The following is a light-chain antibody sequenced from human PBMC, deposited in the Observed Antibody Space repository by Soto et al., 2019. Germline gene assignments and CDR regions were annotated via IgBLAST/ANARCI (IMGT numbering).Light chain of an antibody. J-gene: IGKJ5*01. V-gene: IGKV3-20*01. CDR1: ETIRNNY. CDR3: QQYTSSLNT. Sequence: QGTMSLSPGEGAPLSCRASETIRNNYLAWYQQKPGQAPRLLIYGASVRATGVPDRFSGSGSGTDFSLAISRLEPEDLAVYYWQQYTSSLNTVGQGTRLEIK. CDR2: GAS.